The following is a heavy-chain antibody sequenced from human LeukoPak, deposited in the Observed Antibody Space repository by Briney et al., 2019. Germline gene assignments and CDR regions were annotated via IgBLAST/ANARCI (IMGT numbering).Heavy chain of an antibody. D-gene: IGHD3-10*01. V-gene: IGHV3-7*04. CDR3: VRVLLWFGEPYYMDV. J-gene: IGHJ6*03. Sequence: GGSLRLSCAASGFTLSSYWMSWVRQAPGKGLEWVANIKQDGSEKDYVDSVKGRFTISRDNAKNSLYLQMNSLRAEDTAVYYCVRVLLWFGEPYYMDVWGKGTTVTVSS. CDR1: GFTLSSYW. CDR2: IKQDGSEK.